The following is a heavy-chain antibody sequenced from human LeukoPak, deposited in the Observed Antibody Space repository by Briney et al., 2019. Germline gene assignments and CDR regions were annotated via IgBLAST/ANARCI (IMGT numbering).Heavy chain of an antibody. J-gene: IGHJ4*02. Sequence: GGSLRLSCGASGFTFSSYNMNWVRQAPGKGLEWVSYISSSSSSSYYADSVKGRFTISRDNAKNSLYLQMNGLRDEDTAVYYCARGGGNMAAAAPFDSWGQGTLVTVSS. CDR1: GFTFSSYN. CDR3: ARGGGNMAAAAPFDS. CDR2: ISSSSSSS. D-gene: IGHD6-13*01. V-gene: IGHV3-48*02.